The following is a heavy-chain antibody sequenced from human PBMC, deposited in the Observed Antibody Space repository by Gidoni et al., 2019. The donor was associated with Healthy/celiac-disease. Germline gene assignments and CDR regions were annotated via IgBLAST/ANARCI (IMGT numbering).Heavy chain of an antibody. CDR3: ARGGAGYSSSWPEYFQH. D-gene: IGHD6-13*01. CDR2: IIPIFGTA. Sequence: QVQLVQSGAEVKKPGSSVKVSCKASGGTFSSYAISWVRQAPGQGLEWMGGIIPIFGTANYTQKFQGRVTITADESTSTAYMELSSLRSEDTAVYYCARGGAGYSSSWPEYFQHWGQGTLVTVSS. V-gene: IGHV1-69*01. J-gene: IGHJ1*01. CDR1: GGTFSSYA.